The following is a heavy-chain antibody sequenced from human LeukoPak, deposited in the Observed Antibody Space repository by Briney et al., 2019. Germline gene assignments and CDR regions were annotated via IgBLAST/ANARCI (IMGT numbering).Heavy chain of an antibody. V-gene: IGHV3-33*01. CDR1: GFTFSSYG. CDR3: ARDRSGSYPNWFDP. Sequence: GGSLRLSCAASGFTFSSYGMHWVRQAPGKGLEWVAVIWYDGSNKYYADSVKGRFTISRDNSKNTMYLQMNSLRAEDTALYYCARDRSGSYPNWFDPWGQGTLVTVSS. D-gene: IGHD3-10*01. CDR2: IWYDGSNK. J-gene: IGHJ5*02.